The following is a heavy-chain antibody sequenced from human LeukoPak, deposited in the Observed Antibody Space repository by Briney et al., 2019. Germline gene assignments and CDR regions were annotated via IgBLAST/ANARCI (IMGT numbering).Heavy chain of an antibody. CDR2: INSDGSST. V-gene: IGHV3-74*01. CDR1: GFTFSSYS. J-gene: IGHJ6*03. CDR3: ARVIEDSSSWYYYYYYYMDV. Sequence: GGSLRLSCAASGFTFSSYSMNWVRQAPGKGLVWVSRINSDGSSTSYADSVEGRFTISRDNAKNSLYLQMNSLRAEDTAVYYCARVIEDSSSWYYYYYYYMDVWGKGTTVTISS. D-gene: IGHD6-13*01.